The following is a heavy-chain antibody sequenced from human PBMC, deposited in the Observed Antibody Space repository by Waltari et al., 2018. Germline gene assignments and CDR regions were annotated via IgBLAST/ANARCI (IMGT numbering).Heavy chain of an antibody. CDR1: GGSISSSSYY. Sequence: QVQLQESGPGLVKPSETLSLTCTVSGGSISSSSYYWGWIRQPPGKGLEWLGSIYYSGSTYYNPSLKSRVTISVDTSKNQFSLKLSSVTAADTAVYYCARVDTAMAFDYWGQGTLVTVSS. CDR3: ARVDTAMAFDY. J-gene: IGHJ4*02. D-gene: IGHD5-18*01. CDR2: IYYSGST. V-gene: IGHV4-39*01.